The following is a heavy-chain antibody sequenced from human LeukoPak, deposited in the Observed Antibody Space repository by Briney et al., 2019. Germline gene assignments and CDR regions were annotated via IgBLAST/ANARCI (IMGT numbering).Heavy chain of an antibody. CDR1: GFTFSDSY. J-gene: IGHJ4*02. D-gene: IGHD3-10*01. CDR2: IYSGGST. CDR3: ARYDSGTGLLDY. Sequence: GGSLRLSCAASGFTFSDSYMSWVRQAPGKGLEWVSVIYSGGSTYYADSVKGRFTISRHNSNNTLYLQMNSLRAEDTAVYYCARYDSGTGLLDYWGQGTLVTVSS. V-gene: IGHV3-53*04.